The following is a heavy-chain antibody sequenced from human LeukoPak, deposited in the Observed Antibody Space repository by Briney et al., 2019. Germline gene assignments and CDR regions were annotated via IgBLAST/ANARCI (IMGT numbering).Heavy chain of an antibody. CDR1: GASISSYY. Sequence: PSETLSLTCTVSGASISSYYWSWIRQPPGKGLEWIGFINYSGSTTYNPSLKSRVTISVDTSKNQFSLKLNSVTAADTAVYYCARGAGWYNYWGQGTLVTVSS. CDR3: ARGAGWYNY. CDR2: INYSGST. V-gene: IGHV4-59*01. D-gene: IGHD6-19*01. J-gene: IGHJ4*02.